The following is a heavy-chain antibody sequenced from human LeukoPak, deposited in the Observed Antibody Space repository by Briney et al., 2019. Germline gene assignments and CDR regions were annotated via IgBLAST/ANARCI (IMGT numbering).Heavy chain of an antibody. Sequence: PGGSLRLSCAASGFTVSSNYMSWVRQAPGKGLEWVSVIYGGGSTKYADSVKGRFTISRDNSKNTLYLQMNSLRAEDTAVYYCARAPYDSSGYPFFDYWGQGTLVNVSS. CDR2: IYGGGST. CDR3: ARAPYDSSGYPFFDY. D-gene: IGHD3-22*01. J-gene: IGHJ4*02. V-gene: IGHV3-53*01. CDR1: GFTVSSNY.